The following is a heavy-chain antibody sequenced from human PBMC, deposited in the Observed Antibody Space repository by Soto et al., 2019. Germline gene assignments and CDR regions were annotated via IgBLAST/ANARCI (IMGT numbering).Heavy chain of an antibody. CDR3: VKDSRSSGVTTYFDF. CDR1: GFVFDNSA. V-gene: IGHV3-9*01. D-gene: IGHD2-15*01. CDR2: ISWNSGGV. J-gene: IGHJ4*02. Sequence: QLVESGGGLVQPGRSLRLSCAASGFVFDNSAMHWVRQVPGKGLEWVSGISWNSGGVGYADSVKGRFTISRDNAKNSVFLQMNSLRAEDTALYYCVKDSRSSGVTTYFDFWGQGTLVTVSS.